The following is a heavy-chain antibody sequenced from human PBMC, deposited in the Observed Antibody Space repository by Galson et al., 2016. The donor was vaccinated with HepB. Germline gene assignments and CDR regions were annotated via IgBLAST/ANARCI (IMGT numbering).Heavy chain of an antibody. CDR3: AKSRNDYNSASGYDY. J-gene: IGHJ4*02. Sequence: TTYNPSLESRVTISVDTSKNQFSLKLSSVTAADTAVYYCAKSRNDYNSASGYDYWGQGTLVTVSS. D-gene: IGHD1-1*01. CDR2: T. V-gene: IGHV4-30-2*04.